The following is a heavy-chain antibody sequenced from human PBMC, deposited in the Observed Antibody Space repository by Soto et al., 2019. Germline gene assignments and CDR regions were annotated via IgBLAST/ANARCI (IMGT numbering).Heavy chain of an antibody. CDR2: IWYDGSNK. CDR3: ARDQSVVVAAISNWFDP. CDR1: GFTFSSYG. V-gene: IGHV3-33*01. D-gene: IGHD2-15*01. J-gene: IGHJ5*02. Sequence: GGSLRLSCAASGFTFSSYGMHWVRQAPGKGLEWVAVIWYDGSNKYYADSVKGRFTISRDNSKNTLYLQMNSLRAEDTAVYYCARDQSVVVAAISNWFDPWGQGTLVTVSS.